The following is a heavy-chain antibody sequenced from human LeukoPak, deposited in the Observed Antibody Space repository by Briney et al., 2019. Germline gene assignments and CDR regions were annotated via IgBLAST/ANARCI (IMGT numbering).Heavy chain of an antibody. Sequence: SETLSLTCTVSGGSVSSYYWSWIRQPPGKGLEWIGYIYYSGSTNYNPSLKSRVTISVDTSKNQFSLKLSSVTAADTAVYYCAREGEMATIDYWGQGTLVTVSS. V-gene: IGHV4-59*02. CDR1: GGSVSSYY. D-gene: IGHD5-24*01. CDR2: IYYSGST. J-gene: IGHJ4*02. CDR3: AREGEMATIDY.